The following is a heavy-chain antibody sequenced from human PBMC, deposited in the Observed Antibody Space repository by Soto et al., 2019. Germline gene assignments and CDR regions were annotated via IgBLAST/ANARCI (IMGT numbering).Heavy chain of an antibody. CDR1: GFTFSNAW. Sequence: EVQLVESGGGLVKPGGSLRLSCAASGFTFSNAWMSWVRQAPGKGLEWVGRIKSKTDGGTTDYAAPVKGRFTISRDDSKNTLYLQMNSLRAEDTAVYYCARDRYSYGFAGFDYWGQGTLVTVSS. J-gene: IGHJ4*02. CDR2: IKSKTDGGTT. CDR3: ARDRYSYGFAGFDY. D-gene: IGHD5-18*01. V-gene: IGHV3-15*01.